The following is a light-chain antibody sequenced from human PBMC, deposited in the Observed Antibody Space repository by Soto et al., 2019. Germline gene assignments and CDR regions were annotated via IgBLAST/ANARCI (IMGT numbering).Light chain of an antibody. CDR3: QQLNTLPFT. CDR1: HDISTY. V-gene: IGKV1-9*01. J-gene: IGKJ5*01. Sequence: DIQLTQSPSVLSASVGDRVASSCRASHDISTYLAWDQQKPGKAPKLMIYEASTLQSGVPSRFSGSGSGTEFTLTISGLLPEDFATYHCQQLNTLPFTFGQGTRLEI. CDR2: EAS.